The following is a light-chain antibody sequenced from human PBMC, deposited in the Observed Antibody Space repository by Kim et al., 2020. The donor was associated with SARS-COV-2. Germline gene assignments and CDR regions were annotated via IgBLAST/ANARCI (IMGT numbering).Light chain of an antibody. Sequence: GQRRTNSCTGNRSNLGGNTVTWYQHLPGTAPKVLIHRNAERPSGVPDRFSGSKSGTSASLAISGLQSEDEADYHCAAWDDSLKGVVFGGGTQLTVL. J-gene: IGLJ2*01. CDR2: RNA. CDR1: RSNLGGNT. CDR3: AAWDDSLKGVV. V-gene: IGLV1-44*01.